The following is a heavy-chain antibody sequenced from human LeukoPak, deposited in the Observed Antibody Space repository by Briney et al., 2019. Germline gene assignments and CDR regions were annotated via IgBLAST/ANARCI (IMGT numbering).Heavy chain of an antibody. V-gene: IGHV4-59*01. CDR1: GGSISSYY. CDR3: ARGITMVRGVLWFDP. Sequence: PSETLSLTCTVSGGSISSYYWSWIRQPPGKGLEWIGYIYYSGSTNYNPSLKSRVTISVDTSKNQFSLKLSSVTAADTAVYYCARGITMVRGVLWFDPWGQGTLVTVSS. J-gene: IGHJ5*02. CDR2: IYYSGST. D-gene: IGHD3-10*01.